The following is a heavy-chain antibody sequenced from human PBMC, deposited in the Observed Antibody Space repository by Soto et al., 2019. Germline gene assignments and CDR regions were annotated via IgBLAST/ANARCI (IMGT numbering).Heavy chain of an antibody. CDR1: GFTFSSYW. V-gene: IGHV3-74*02. Sequence: EVQLVESGGGLVQPGGSLRLSCAASGFTFSSYWMHWVRQAPGKGLVWVSRINSDGSSTSYADSVNGRFTISSDNAKNTLNLQMNSLRAEDTAVYYCASTSLEWLSRSGMAVWGQGTTVTVSS. J-gene: IGHJ6*02. D-gene: IGHD3-3*01. CDR2: INSDGSST. CDR3: ASTSLEWLSRSGMAV.